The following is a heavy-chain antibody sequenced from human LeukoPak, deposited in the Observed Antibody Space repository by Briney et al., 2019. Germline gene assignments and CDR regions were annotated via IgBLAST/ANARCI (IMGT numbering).Heavy chain of an antibody. V-gene: IGHV3-74*01. CDR3: VRGAGGPRNYVLDY. CDR1: GFTFSSYW. J-gene: IGHJ4*02. D-gene: IGHD3-10*02. Sequence: GGSLRLSCAASGFTFSSYWMHWVRQAPGMGLVWVSRLNSDGTTINYADSVKGRFTISRDNAKNTVYLQMSGLRDDDTALYFCVRGAGGPRNYVLDYWGQGALVSVSS. CDR2: LNSDGTTI.